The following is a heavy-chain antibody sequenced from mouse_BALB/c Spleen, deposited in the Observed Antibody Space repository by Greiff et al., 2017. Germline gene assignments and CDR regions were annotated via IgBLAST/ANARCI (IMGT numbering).Heavy chain of an antibody. Sequence: EVKLVESGGGLVQPGGSLRLSCATSGFTFTDYYMSWVRQPPGKALEWLGFIRNKANGYTTEYSASVKGRFTISRDNSQSILYLQMNTLRAEDSATYYCARDIGYYGYFDYWGQGTTLTVSS. V-gene: IGHV7-3*02. CDR1: GFTFTDYY. CDR2: IRNKANGYTT. CDR3: ARDIGYYGYFDY. J-gene: IGHJ2*01. D-gene: IGHD1-1*01.